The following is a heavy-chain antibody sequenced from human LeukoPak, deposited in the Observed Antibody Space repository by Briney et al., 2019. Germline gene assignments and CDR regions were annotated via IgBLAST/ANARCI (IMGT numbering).Heavy chain of an antibody. Sequence: GGSLRLSCAASGFTVSSNYMSWVRQAPGKGLEWVSVIYSGGSTYYADSVKGRFTISRDNSKNTLYLQMNSLRAEDTAVYYCARDHRTTGTPTGLDAFDIWGQGTMVTVSS. J-gene: IGHJ3*02. CDR1: GFTVSSNY. CDR3: ARDHRTTGTPTGLDAFDI. V-gene: IGHV3-53*01. D-gene: IGHD1-1*01. CDR2: IYSGGST.